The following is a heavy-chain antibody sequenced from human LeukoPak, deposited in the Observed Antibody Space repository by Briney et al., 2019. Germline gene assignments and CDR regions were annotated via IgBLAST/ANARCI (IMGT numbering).Heavy chain of an antibody. CDR1: GGTFSSYA. J-gene: IGHJ6*03. CDR2: IIPIFGTA. Sequence: SVKVSCKASGGTFSSYAISWVRQASGQGLEWMGGIIPIFGTANYAQKFQGRVTITTDESTSTAYMELSSLRSEDTAVYYCASKAGGVRIIAAAGNRGVDYYYYMDVWGKGTTVTVSS. D-gene: IGHD6-13*01. V-gene: IGHV1-69*05. CDR3: ASKAGGVRIIAAAGNRGVDYYYYMDV.